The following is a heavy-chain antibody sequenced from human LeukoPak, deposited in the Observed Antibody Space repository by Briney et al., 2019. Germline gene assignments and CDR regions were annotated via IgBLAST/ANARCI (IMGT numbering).Heavy chain of an antibody. V-gene: IGHV1-69*13. J-gene: IGHJ4*02. CDR2: IIPIFGTA. Sequence: SVTVSCTASGGTFSSYAISWVRQAPGQGLEWMGGIIPIFGTANYAQKFQGRVTITADESTSTAYMELSSLRSEDTAVYYCARDQGRFYFDYWGQGTLVTVSS. CDR3: ARDQGRFYFDY. CDR1: GGTFSSYA. D-gene: IGHD3-3*01.